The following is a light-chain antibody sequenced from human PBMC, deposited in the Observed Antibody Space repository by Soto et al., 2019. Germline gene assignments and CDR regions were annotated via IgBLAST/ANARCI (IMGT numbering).Light chain of an antibody. CDR2: EVS. CDR1: SSDVGGYNY. J-gene: IGLJ1*01. CDR3: SSYTSSSTLV. V-gene: IGLV2-14*01. Sequence: QSVLTQPASVSGSPGQSITISCTGTSSDVGGYNYVSWYQQHPGKAPKLMIYEVSNRPSGVSSRFSGSKSGNTASLTISGLQADGEADYYCSSYTSSSTLVFGTGTKLTVL.